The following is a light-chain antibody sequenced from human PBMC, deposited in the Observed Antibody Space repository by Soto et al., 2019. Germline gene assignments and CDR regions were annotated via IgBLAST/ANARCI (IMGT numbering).Light chain of an antibody. Sequence: EIVLTQSPGTLSLSPGERATLSCRASQSFRSNYLAWYQQKPGQAPRLLIDVASSRATGIPDTFSGTGSGTDFTITISSLEPEDFAVYYCQQYGGSPYTFGQGTKLEIK. CDR3: QQYGGSPYT. V-gene: IGKV3-20*01. CDR1: QSFRSNY. CDR2: VAS. J-gene: IGKJ2*01.